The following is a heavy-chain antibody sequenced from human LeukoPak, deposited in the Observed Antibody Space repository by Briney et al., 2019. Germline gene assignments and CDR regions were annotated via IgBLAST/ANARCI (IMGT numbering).Heavy chain of an antibody. CDR3: ARDSTDGVIPREVNPPFDY. Sequence: GTSLRLSCAASGFTFSNYAIHWVRQAPGKGLGGVAVISYDRNNRNYADSVRGRFTISRNNSKNTLYLEMNSLRAEDTAVYYCARDSTDGVIPREVNPPFDYWGQGTLVTVSS. CDR2: ISYDRNNR. CDR1: GFTFSNYA. D-gene: IGHD3-16*02. V-gene: IGHV3-30-3*01. J-gene: IGHJ4*02.